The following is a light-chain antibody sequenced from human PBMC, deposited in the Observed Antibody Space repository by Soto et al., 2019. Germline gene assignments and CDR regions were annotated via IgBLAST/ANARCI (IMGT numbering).Light chain of an antibody. Sequence: QSALTQPASVSGSPGQSITISCTGTSSDVGSYYLVSWYQHHPGKAPKLIIFEDTKRPSGVSNRFSGSKSGNTASLTISGLQAEDEADYYCSSYTSSSTLVFGGGTKLTVL. CDR3: SSYTSSSTLV. V-gene: IGLV2-14*02. CDR1: SSDVGSYYL. CDR2: EDT. J-gene: IGLJ2*01.